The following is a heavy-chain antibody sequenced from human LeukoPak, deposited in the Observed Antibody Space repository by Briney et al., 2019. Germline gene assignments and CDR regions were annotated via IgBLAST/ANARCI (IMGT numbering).Heavy chain of an antibody. V-gene: IGHV4-4*07. Sequence: SETLSLTCTVSGGSISSYYWSWIRQPAGKGLEWIGRIYTSGSTNHNPSLKSRVTMSVDTSKNQFSLKLSSVTAADTAVYYCARDIAAANMRPMGNWFDPWGQGTLVIVSS. CDR1: GGSISSYY. J-gene: IGHJ5*02. CDR3: ARDIAAANMRPMGNWFDP. CDR2: IYTSGST. D-gene: IGHD6-13*01.